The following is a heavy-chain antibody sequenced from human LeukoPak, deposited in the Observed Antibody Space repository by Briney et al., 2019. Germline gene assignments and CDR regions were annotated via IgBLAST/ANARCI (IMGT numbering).Heavy chain of an antibody. J-gene: IGHJ3*02. V-gene: IGHV4-4*07. CDR3: ARLHLPAHEGAFDI. Sequence: SETLSLTCTVPGGFISKYYWSWIRQPADKGLEWIGRIHTSGTTHYNPSLKSRVTLSVDTSTNQFSLRLTSVTATDTAVYYCARLHLPAHEGAFDIWGRGTMVTVSS. D-gene: IGHD1-14*01. CDR1: GGFISKYY. CDR2: IHTSGTT.